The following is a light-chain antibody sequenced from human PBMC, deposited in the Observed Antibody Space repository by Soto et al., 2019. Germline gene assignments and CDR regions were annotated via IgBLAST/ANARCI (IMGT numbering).Light chain of an antibody. V-gene: IGLV2-23*01. J-gene: IGLJ1*01. CDR3: CSYAGTSTYV. CDR1: SSDVGSYNL. Sequence: QSALTQPASVSGSPGQSITISCTGTSSDVGSYNLVSWYQQHPGKAPKLMIYKGSKRPSGVSYRFSGSKSGNTASLTISGLQADDEAEYYCCSYAGTSTYVFGTGTKLTVL. CDR2: KGS.